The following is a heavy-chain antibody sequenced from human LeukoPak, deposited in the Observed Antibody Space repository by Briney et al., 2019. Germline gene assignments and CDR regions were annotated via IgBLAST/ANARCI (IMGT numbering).Heavy chain of an antibody. CDR1: GYTFTSYY. CDR2: INPSGGST. CDR3: ARALIVGTTRPFDY. D-gene: IGHD1-26*01. Sequence: GASVKVSCKASGYTFTSYYMHWVRQAPGQGLEWMGIINPSGGSTSYAQKFQGRVTMTRDTSISTAFMELSRLRSDDTAVYYCARALIVGTTRPFDYWGQGTLVTVSS. V-gene: IGHV1-46*01. J-gene: IGHJ4*02.